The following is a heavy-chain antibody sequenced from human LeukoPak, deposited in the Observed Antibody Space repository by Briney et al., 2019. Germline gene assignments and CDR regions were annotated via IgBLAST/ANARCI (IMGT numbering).Heavy chain of an antibody. Sequence: PSETLSLTCTVSGDSISSYYWSWIRQPPGKGLEWIGYIYYSGSTNYNPSLKSRVTISVDTSKSQFSLKLSSVTAADTAVYYCARGDYDFWSGPYWFDPWGQGTLVTVSS. CDR1: GDSISSYY. CDR3: ARGDYDFWSGPYWFDP. D-gene: IGHD3-3*01. CDR2: IYYSGST. V-gene: IGHV4-59*12. J-gene: IGHJ5*02.